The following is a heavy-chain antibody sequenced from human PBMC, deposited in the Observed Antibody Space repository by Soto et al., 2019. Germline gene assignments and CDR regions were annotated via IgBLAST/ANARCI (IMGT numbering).Heavy chain of an antibody. CDR1: GFSLNTNGVG. Sequence: QITLKESGPTLVKPTQSLTLTCTFSGFSLNTNGVGVGWIRQPPGKALEWLAVIYWDNDKRYSPSLKNRLTITKDTSKIQVVLTMTNMDPVDTATYYCAHRNIKLWRSSWGYWGQGTLITVSS. CDR2: IYWDNDK. CDR3: AHRNIKLWRSSWGY. V-gene: IGHV2-5*02. D-gene: IGHD6-6*01. J-gene: IGHJ4*02.